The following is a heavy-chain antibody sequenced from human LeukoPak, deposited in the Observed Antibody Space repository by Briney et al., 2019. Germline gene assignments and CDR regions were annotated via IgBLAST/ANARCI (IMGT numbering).Heavy chain of an antibody. CDR3: ARLLAVAGRNWFDP. J-gene: IGHJ5*02. V-gene: IGHV5-51*01. D-gene: IGHD6-19*01. CDR2: IYPGYSDA. Sequence: GESLKISFKGSGYGFTSYWIGWVRPVPGKGLEWMGLIYPGYSDAKYSPSFQGQVTISADKSISTAYLQWSSLKASDTAMYYCARLLAVAGRNWFDPWGQGTLVTVSS. CDR1: GYGFTSYW.